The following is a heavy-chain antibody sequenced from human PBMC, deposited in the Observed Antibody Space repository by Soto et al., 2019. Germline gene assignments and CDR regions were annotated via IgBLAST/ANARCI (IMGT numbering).Heavy chain of an antibody. CDR1: GFTLSRYE. V-gene: IGHV3-48*03. CDR2: ISNSGRTI. J-gene: IGHJ4*02. D-gene: IGHD3-16*01. CDR3: ARAVGGLFDY. Sequence: EVQLVESGGGLVQPGGSLRLSCAASGFTLSRYEINWVRQAPGKGLEWVSYISNSGRTIYYADSVTGRFTISRDKAKNSLYLQMNSLRAEDTAVYYCARAVGGLFDYWGQGTPVTVSS.